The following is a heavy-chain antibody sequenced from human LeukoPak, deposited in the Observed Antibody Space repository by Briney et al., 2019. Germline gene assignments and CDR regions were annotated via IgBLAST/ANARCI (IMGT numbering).Heavy chain of an antibody. D-gene: IGHD2-21*01. J-gene: IGHJ4*02. V-gene: IGHV3-21*04. Sequence: GGSLRLSCAASGFTFSSYSMNWVRQAPGKGLEWVSSISSSSSYIYYADSVKGRFTISRDNSKNTLYLQMNSLRAEDTAVYYCARDFFPVVDSTWYEIGYWGQGTLVTVSS. CDR1: GFTFSSYS. CDR3: ARDFFPVVDSTWYEIGY. CDR2: ISSSSSYI.